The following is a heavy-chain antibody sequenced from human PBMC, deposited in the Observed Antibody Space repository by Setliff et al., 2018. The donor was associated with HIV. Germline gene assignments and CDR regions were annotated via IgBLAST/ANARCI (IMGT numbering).Heavy chain of an antibody. CDR3: ARDPSSGIYYDSSGQYFQN. CDR2: ISAYNGDT. D-gene: IGHD3-22*01. Sequence: GASVKVSCKASGYTFTSYGISWVRQAPGQGLEWMGWISAYNGDTNYAQKFQGRVTVTTDTSTSTAYMELRSLIPDDTAVYFCARDPSSGIYYDSSGQYFQNWGQGTLVTVSS. CDR1: GYTFTSYG. J-gene: IGHJ1*01. V-gene: IGHV1-18*01.